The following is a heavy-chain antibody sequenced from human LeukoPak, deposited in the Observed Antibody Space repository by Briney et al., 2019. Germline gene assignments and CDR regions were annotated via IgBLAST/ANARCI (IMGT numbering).Heavy chain of an antibody. Sequence: PETLSLTCAVSGGSISSSNWWSWVRQPPGKGLDWIGEIYHSGSTSYNPSLKSRVTMSLDASKNQFSLELNSVTPADTAVYYCARGGNYWPQWWFDPWGRGTLVSVSS. D-gene: IGHD1-26*01. J-gene: IGHJ5*02. CDR1: GGSISSSNW. V-gene: IGHV4-4*03. CDR2: IYHSGST. CDR3: ARGGNYWPQWWFDP.